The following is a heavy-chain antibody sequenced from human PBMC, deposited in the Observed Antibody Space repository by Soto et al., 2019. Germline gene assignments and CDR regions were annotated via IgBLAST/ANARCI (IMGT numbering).Heavy chain of an antibody. Sequence: GASVKVSCKASGGTFSSYAISCVRQAPGQGLEWMGGIIPIFGTANYAQKFQGRVTITADESTSTAYMELSSLRSEDTAVYYCARGGDGGYEGAFDIWGQGTMVTVSS. CDR1: GGTFSSYA. CDR3: ARGGDGGYEGAFDI. J-gene: IGHJ3*02. V-gene: IGHV1-69*13. CDR2: IIPIFGTA. D-gene: IGHD5-12*01.